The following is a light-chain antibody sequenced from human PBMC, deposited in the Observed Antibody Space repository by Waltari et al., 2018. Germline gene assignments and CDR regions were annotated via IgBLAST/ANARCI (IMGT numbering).Light chain of an antibody. Sequence: EIVLTQSPGTLSLSPGESATLSCRARQSVSSSYLAWYQQKPGQAPRLLIYGASSRATGIPDRFSGSGSGTDFTLTISRLEPEDFAVYYCQQYGSSPPITFGPGTKVDIK. CDR1: QSVSSSY. CDR3: QQYGSSPPIT. J-gene: IGKJ3*01. CDR2: GAS. V-gene: IGKV3-20*01.